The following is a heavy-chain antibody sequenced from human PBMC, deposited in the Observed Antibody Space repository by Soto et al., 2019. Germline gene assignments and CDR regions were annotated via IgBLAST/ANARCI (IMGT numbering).Heavy chain of an antibody. CDR2: IWYDGSNK. CDR1: GFTFSSYG. D-gene: IGHD6-19*01. Sequence: GGSLRLSCAASGFTFSSYGMHWVRQAPGKGLEWVAVIWYDGSNKYYADSVKGRFTISRDNSKNTLYLQMNSLRAEDTAVYYCARVGTPYSSGWYIGYWGQGTLVTVSS. V-gene: IGHV3-33*01. CDR3: ARVGTPYSSGWYIGY. J-gene: IGHJ4*02.